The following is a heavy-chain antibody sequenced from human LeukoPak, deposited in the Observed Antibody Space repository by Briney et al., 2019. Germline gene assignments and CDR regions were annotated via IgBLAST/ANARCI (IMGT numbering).Heavy chain of an antibody. D-gene: IGHD3-22*01. J-gene: IGHJ4*02. CDR1: GGSISSSNW. V-gene: IGHV4-4*02. CDR2: IYHSGST. Sequence: SETLSLTCAVSGGSISSSNWWSRVRQPPGKGLEWIGEIYHSGSTNYNPSLKSRVTISVDKSENQFSLKLSSVTAADTAVYYCARAVPPNYYDSSGSPFDYWGQGTLVTVSS. CDR3: ARAVPPNYYDSSGSPFDY.